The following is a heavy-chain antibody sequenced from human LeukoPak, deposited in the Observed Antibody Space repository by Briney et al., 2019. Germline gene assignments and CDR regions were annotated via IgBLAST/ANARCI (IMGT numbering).Heavy chain of an antibody. CDR2: IYYSGTT. V-gene: IGHV4-59*01. Sequence: KPSETLSLTCTVSGGSISSYYWSWIRQPPGKGLEWIGYIYYSGTTNYNPSLKSRVTISIDTSKNQFSLKLTSVTAADTAVYYCARRESSGGYDAFDIWGQGTMVTVSS. CDR1: GGSISSYY. CDR3: ARRESSGGYDAFDI. J-gene: IGHJ3*02. D-gene: IGHD2-15*01.